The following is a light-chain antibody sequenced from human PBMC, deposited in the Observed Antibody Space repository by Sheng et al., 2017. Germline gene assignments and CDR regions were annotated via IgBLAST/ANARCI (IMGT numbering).Light chain of an antibody. J-gene: IGLJ1*01. CDR1: SSGLDTSDS. Sequence: QSALTQPPSASGSPGQSIIISCTGASSGLDTSDSVSWYQQHPGKAPKPLIYENYKRPSGVPDRFSGSKSGYTASLTVSGLHADDEADYYCSSFSGSGPPYVFGSGT. V-gene: IGLV2-8*01. CDR3: SSFSGSGPPYV. CDR2: ENY.